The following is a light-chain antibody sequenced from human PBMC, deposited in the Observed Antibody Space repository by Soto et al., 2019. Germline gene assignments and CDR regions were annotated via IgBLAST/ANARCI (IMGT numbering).Light chain of an antibody. J-gene: IGLJ1*01. CDR1: SSDVGGYNY. Sequence: ALTQPASVSGSPGQSITISCTGTSSDVGGYNYVSWYQQHPGKAPKLMIYEVSNRPSGVSNRFSGSKSGNTASLTISGLQAEDEADHYCSSYKSSSTLDVFGTGTKVTVL. CDR2: EVS. V-gene: IGLV2-14*01. CDR3: SSYKSSSTLDV.